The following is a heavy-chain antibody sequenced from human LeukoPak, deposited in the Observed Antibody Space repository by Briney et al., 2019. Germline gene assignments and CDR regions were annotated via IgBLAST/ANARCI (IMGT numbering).Heavy chain of an antibody. Sequence: GASVKVSCKASGYTFTSYGISWVRQAPGQGLEWMGWISAYNGNTNYAQKRQGRVTMTTDTSTSTAYMELRSLRSDDTAVYYCARAGYYYGSGSYYYFDYWGQGTLVTVSS. CDR3: ARAGYYYGSGSYYYFDY. V-gene: IGHV1-18*01. D-gene: IGHD3-10*01. CDR2: ISAYNGNT. J-gene: IGHJ4*02. CDR1: GYTFTSYG.